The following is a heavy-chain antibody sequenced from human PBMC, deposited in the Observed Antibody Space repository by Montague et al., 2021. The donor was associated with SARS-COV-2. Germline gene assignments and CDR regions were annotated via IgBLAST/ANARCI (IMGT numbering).Heavy chain of an antibody. CDR3: AKGERITMIVVVTLLDY. D-gene: IGHD3-22*01. J-gene: IGHJ4*02. CDR2: ISGSGGST. V-gene: IGHV3-23*01. CDR1: GFTFSSYA. Sequence: SLRLSCAASGFTFSSYAMSWVRQAPGKGLEWASAISGSGGSTYYADSVKGRFTISRDNSKNTLYLQMNSLRAEDTAVYYCAKGERITMIVVVTLLDYWGQGTLVTVSS.